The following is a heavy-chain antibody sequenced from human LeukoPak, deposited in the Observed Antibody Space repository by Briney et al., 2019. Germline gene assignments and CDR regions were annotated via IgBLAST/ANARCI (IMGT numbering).Heavy chain of an antibody. CDR3: VRDVGAVRGEVYFDY. V-gene: IGHV3-21*06. D-gene: IGHD3-10*01. CDR2: ITGSGPYM. J-gene: IGHJ4*02. CDR1: GFTFSTFA. Sequence: PGGSLRLSCAATGFTFSTFAMHWVRLSPGKGLEWVSSITGSGPYMLYADSVKHRFTISRDNTKNLLYLEMNSLRAEDTAMYFCVRDVGAVRGEVYFDYWGQGTLVTVSS.